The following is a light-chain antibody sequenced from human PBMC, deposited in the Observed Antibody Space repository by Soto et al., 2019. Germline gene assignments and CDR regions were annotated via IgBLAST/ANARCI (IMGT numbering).Light chain of an antibody. J-gene: IGKJ2*01. Sequence: EIVLTQSPGTLSLSPGEEATLSCRSSQSVSSNFLAWYQQKPGQAPRLLIFASSARATGTPDRFSGTGSGTDFTLTISRLEPEDFAVYYCQHYGASPLYIFGQGTKVDI. V-gene: IGKV3-20*01. CDR3: QHYGASPLYI. CDR2: ASS. CDR1: QSVSSNF.